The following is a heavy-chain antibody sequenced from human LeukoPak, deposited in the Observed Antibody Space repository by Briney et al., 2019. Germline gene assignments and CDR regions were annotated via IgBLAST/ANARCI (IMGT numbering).Heavy chain of an antibody. J-gene: IGHJ2*01. CDR3: ARGDIVGAATYWYFDL. D-gene: IGHD1-26*01. CDR1: GYTLTSYD. CDR2: MNPNSGNT. Sequence: ASVKVSCKASGYTLTSYDINWVRQAPGQGLERMRWMNPNSGNTGYAQKFQGRVTMTRNTSISTAYMELSSLRSEDTAVYYCARGDIVGAATYWYFDLWGRGTLVTVSS. V-gene: IGHV1-8*01.